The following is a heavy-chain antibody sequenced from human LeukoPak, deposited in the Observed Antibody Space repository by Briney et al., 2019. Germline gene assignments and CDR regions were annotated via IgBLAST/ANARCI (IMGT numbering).Heavy chain of an antibody. Sequence: SVKVSCKASGGTFSSYAISWVRQAPGQGLEWVGRIIPILGIANYAQKFQGRVTITADKSTSTAYMELSSLRSEDTAVYYCARSTITGLRNWFDPWGEGSLVTVSS. V-gene: IGHV1-69*04. CDR3: ARSTITGLRNWFDP. CDR2: IIPILGIA. J-gene: IGHJ5*02. CDR1: GGTFSSYA. D-gene: IGHD1-20*01.